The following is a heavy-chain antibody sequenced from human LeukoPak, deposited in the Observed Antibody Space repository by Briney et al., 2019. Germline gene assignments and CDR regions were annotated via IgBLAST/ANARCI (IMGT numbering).Heavy chain of an antibody. D-gene: IGHD2-15*01. CDR3: ARWYCSGGTCFHLDD. J-gene: IGHJ4*02. CDR1: GGSISGYY. V-gene: IGHV4-59*08. Sequence: SETLSLTCTVSGGSISGYYWSWIRQPPGKGLEWIGYIFSSGSAAYNPSLRSRVTASIGTSKNQFSLKLSSVTAADTAVYYCARWYCSGGTCFHLDDWGQGTLVTVSS. CDR2: IFSSGSA.